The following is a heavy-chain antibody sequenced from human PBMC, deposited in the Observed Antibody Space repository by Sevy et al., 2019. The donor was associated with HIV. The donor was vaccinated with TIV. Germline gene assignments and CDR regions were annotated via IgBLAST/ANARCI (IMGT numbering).Heavy chain of an antibody. D-gene: IGHD2-2*01. CDR1: GFTFSSYS. V-gene: IGHV3-21*01. CDR2: ISSSSSYI. J-gene: IGHJ6*03. Sequence: GGSLRLSCAASGFTFSSYSMKWVRQAPGKGLEWVSSISSSSSYIYYADSVKGRFTISRDNAKNSLYLQMNSLRAEDTAVYYCARDQRDIVVVPAANHYYYYMDVWGKGTTLTVSS. CDR3: ARDQRDIVVVPAANHYYYYMDV.